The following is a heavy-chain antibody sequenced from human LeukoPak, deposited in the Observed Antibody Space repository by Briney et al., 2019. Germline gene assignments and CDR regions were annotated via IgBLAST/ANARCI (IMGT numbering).Heavy chain of an antibody. CDR1: GSTFTCYY. CDR2: INPNSGGT. V-gene: IGHV1-2*02. J-gene: IGHJ5*02. D-gene: IGHD3-10*01. CDR3: ARANMVRGVGSFFDRNWFDP. Sequence: ASVKASCKTSGSTFTCYYMHWVRPAPGQGVEWMGWINPNSGGTKYAQKFQGRVTRTSDPSISTAYMELSRLRSDDTGVYYCARANMVRGVGSFFDRNWFDPWGQGTLGTVSS.